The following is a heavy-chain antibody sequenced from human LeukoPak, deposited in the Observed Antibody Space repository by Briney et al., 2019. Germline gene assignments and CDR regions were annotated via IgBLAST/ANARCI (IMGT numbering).Heavy chain of an antibody. Sequence: PGGSLRLSCVASGFTFSDYYMSWIRQAPGKGLEWASYISSSGNTIYYADSVKGRFTISRNNAKNSLYLQINSLRAEDTAVYYCARVAGGGVLFYFDYWGQGTLVTVSS. D-gene: IGHD1-26*01. CDR2: ISSSGNTI. V-gene: IGHV3-11*01. J-gene: IGHJ4*02. CDR3: ARVAGGGVLFYFDY. CDR1: GFTFSDYY.